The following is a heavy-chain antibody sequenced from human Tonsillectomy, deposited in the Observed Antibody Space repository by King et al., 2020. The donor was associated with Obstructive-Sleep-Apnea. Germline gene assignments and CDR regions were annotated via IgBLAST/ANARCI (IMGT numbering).Heavy chain of an antibody. J-gene: IGHJ3*02. CDR3: AGMTQTDAFDI. V-gene: IGHV3-48*04. CDR1: GFTFSSYS. CDR2: ISSSSGTI. Sequence: DVQLVESGGGLVQSGGSLRLSCAASGFTFSSYSMDWVRQAPGKGLEWVSYISSSSGTIYYADSVKGRFTISRDNAKNSLYLQMSSLRAEDTAVYYCAGMTQTDAFDIWGQGTMVTVSS.